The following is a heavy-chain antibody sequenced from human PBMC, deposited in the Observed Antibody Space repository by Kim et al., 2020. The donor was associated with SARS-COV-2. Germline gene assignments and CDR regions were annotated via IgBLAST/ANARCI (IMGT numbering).Heavy chain of an antibody. CDR1: GFTFSDYY. CDR3: ARENSHITIFGVVTRIGMDV. Sequence: GGSLRLSCAASGFTFSDYYMSWIRQAPGKGLEWVSYISSSGSTIYYADSVKGRFTISRDNAKNSLYLQMNSLRAEDTAVYYCARENSHITIFGVVTRIGMDVWGQGAPVPVSS. J-gene: IGHJ6*02. CDR2: ISSSGSTI. D-gene: IGHD3-3*01. V-gene: IGHV3-11*01.